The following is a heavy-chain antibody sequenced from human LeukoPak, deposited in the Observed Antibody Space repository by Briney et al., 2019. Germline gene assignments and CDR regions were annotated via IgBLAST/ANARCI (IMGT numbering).Heavy chain of an antibody. Sequence: GGSLRLSCAASEFTFSSYWMHWVRQAPEKGLVWVSRIDSDGSSTGYADSVKGRFIISRDNAKNTLYLQMNSLRAEDAAVYYCARGFTIFGVVNDAFDIWGQGTMVTVSS. D-gene: IGHD3-3*01. J-gene: IGHJ3*02. V-gene: IGHV3-74*01. CDR1: EFTFSSYW. CDR2: IDSDGSST. CDR3: ARGFTIFGVVNDAFDI.